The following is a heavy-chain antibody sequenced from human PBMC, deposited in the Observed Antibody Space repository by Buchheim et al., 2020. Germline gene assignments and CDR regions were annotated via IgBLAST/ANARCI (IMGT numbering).Heavy chain of an antibody. V-gene: IGHV3-30-3*01. D-gene: IGHD6-6*01. CDR3: ARAKTLAARRSSGMDV. Sequence: QVQLVESGGGVVQPGRSLRLSCAASGFTFSSYAMHWVRQAPGKGLEWVAVISYDGSNKYYADSVKGRFTISRDNSKNTLYLQMNSLRAEDTAVYYCARAKTLAARRSSGMDVWGQGTT. J-gene: IGHJ6*02. CDR1: GFTFSSYA. CDR2: ISYDGSNK.